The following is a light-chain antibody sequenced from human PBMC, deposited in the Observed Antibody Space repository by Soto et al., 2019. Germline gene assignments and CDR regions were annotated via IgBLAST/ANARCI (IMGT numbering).Light chain of an antibody. CDR1: SSNIGAGYD. J-gene: IGLJ2*01. CDR3: QSYDSSLSVV. Sequence: QSVLTQPPSVSGAPGQRGTISYTGSSSNIGAGYDVHWYQQLPGTAPKLLIYGNSNRPSGVPDRFSGSKSGTSASLAITKLQAEDEADYYCQSYDSSLSVVFGGGTKLTVL. CDR2: GNS. V-gene: IGLV1-40*01.